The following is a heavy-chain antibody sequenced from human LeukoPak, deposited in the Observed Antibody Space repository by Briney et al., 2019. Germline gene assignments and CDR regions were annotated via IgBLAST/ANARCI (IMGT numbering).Heavy chain of an antibody. Sequence: GGSLRLSCAASGFTFSYYGFHWVRQAPGKGLEWVAFIRFDGSDKFYAQSVKGRFTISRDTSRNTLYLQMNSLRAEDTAVYYCARTYYYDTVLLDYWGQGTLVTVSS. V-gene: IGHV3-30*02. CDR1: GFTFSYYG. D-gene: IGHD3-22*01. J-gene: IGHJ4*02. CDR2: IRFDGSDK. CDR3: ARTYYYDTVLLDY.